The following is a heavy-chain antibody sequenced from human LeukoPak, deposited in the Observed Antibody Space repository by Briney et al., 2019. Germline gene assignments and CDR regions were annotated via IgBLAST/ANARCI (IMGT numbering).Heavy chain of an antibody. J-gene: IGHJ5*02. V-gene: IGHV6-1*01. CDR1: GDSVSSNSAA. Sequence: SQTLSLTCAISGDSVSSNSAAWNWIRQSPSRGPEWLGRTYYRSKWYNDYAVSVKSRITINPDTSKNQFSLQLNSVTPEDTAVYYCARDPSYMVRGVNWFDPWGQGTLVTVSS. CDR2: TYYRSKWYN. CDR3: ARDPSYMVRGVNWFDP. D-gene: IGHD3-10*01.